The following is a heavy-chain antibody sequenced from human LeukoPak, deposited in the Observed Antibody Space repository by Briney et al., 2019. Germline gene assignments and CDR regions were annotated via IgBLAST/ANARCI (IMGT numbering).Heavy chain of an antibody. J-gene: IGHJ4*02. CDR1: GYTFTGYY. D-gene: IGHD6-13*01. Sequence: ASVKVSCKASGYTFTGYYMHWVRQAPGQGLEWMGWINPNSGGTTYAQKFQGRVTMTRDTSISTAYMELSRLRSDDTAVYYCARVPNIAAAVSYWGQGTLVTVSS. CDR2: INPNSGGT. V-gene: IGHV1-2*02. CDR3: ARVPNIAAAVSY.